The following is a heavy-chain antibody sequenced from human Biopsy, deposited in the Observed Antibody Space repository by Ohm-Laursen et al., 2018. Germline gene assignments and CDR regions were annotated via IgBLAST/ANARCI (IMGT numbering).Heavy chain of an antibody. Sequence: TLSLTCTVSGGSISSGGSYWSWIRQRPGKGLEWIGYIFNSANTYYNPSLKNLITISGDTSKNQFSLKLNSVTAADTAMYYCARGDYFDSNGYFWSDPWGQGTLVTVSS. V-gene: IGHV4-31*01. CDR2: IFNSANT. J-gene: IGHJ5*02. CDR1: GGSISSGGSY. D-gene: IGHD3-22*01. CDR3: ARGDYFDSNGYFWSDP.